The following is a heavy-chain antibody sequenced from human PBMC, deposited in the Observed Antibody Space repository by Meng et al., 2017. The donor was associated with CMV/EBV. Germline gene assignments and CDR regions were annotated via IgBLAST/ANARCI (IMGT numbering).Heavy chain of an antibody. Sequence: SETLSLTCSVSGDSVTSGRYFWSWLRQPPGKGLEWIGYVYYTGKTNYNSSLKSRVTISLDTSQKQFSLKLKSVTAADTAVYYCARGNYQYYATDVWGQGTTVTVSS. CDR2: VYYTGKT. CDR1: GDSVTSGRYF. V-gene: IGHV4-61*01. CDR3: ARGNYQYYATDV. J-gene: IGHJ6*02.